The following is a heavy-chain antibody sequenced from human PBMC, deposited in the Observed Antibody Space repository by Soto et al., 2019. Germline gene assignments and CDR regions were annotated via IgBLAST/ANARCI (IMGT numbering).Heavy chain of an antibody. V-gene: IGHV5-51*01. CDR1: GYTFTTYW. Sequence: GESLKISCKVSGYTFTTYWIGWVRQMPGKGLELMGIIYPRDSDTRYSPSFQGQVTISADKSINTAYLQWSSLKASDTAMYFCARVQGTVVVVAARAYFDSWGQGTLVTVSS. CDR3: ARVQGTVVVVAARAYFDS. CDR2: IYPRDSDT. J-gene: IGHJ4*02. D-gene: IGHD2-15*01.